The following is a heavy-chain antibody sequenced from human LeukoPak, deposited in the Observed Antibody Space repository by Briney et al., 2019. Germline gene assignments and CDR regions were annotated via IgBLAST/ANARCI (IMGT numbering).Heavy chain of an antibody. CDR1: GGTINTYY. D-gene: IGHD1-14*01. V-gene: IGHV4-59*12. CDR2: IYYTGST. Sequence: SETLSLTCSVSGGTINTYYWSWIRQTPGKGLEWIGFIYYTGSTNYNPSLKSRVTMSVDTSKSQFSLKLTSVTAADTALYYCARGANRLDSWGRGTLVTVSS. J-gene: IGHJ4*02. CDR3: ARGANRLDS.